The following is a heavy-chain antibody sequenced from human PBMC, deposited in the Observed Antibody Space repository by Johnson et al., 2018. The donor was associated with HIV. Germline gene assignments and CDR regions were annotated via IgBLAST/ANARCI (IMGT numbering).Heavy chain of an antibody. CDR3: ARGSSYYYDSSGYAFDI. D-gene: IGHD3-22*01. V-gene: IGHV3-11*04. CDR1: TLPFSGYN. CDR2: ISSSGYST. Sequence: VQLVESGGGLVRPGGSLRLSCVASTLPFSGYNMAWIRQAPGKGLECLSYISSSGYSTYYTDSVKGRFTISRENAKNSLYLQMNRLRAGDTAVYYCARGSSYYYDSSGYAFDIWGQGTMVTVSS. J-gene: IGHJ3*02.